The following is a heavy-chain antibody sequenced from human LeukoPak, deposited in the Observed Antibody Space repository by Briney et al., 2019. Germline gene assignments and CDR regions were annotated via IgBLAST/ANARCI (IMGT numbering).Heavy chain of an antibody. CDR2: IFHTGHT. Sequence: SETLSLTCTVSGYRITAGYYWGWIRQAPGKGLEWLGSIFHTGHTYDNPSLKSRVTISVDTSKNQFSLKLSSVTAADTAVYYCARLLGPIAAIGTGWGQGTLVTVSS. J-gene: IGHJ4*02. CDR1: GYRITAGYY. V-gene: IGHV4-38-2*02. CDR3: ARLLGPIAAIGTG. D-gene: IGHD6-13*01.